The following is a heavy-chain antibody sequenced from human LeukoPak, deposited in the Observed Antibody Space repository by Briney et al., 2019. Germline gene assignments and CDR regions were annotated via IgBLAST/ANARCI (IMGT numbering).Heavy chain of an antibody. D-gene: IGHD3-22*01. CDR3: AKDRAIGPANY. V-gene: IGHV3-23*01. CDR2: ISGTSGST. Sequence: GGSLRLSCAASGFTLSSYAMSWVRQAPGKGLEWVSAISGTSGSTYYADSVKGRFTISRDNSKNTLYLQMNSLRAEDTAVYYCAKDRAIGPANYWGQGTLVTVSS. CDR1: GFTLSSYA. J-gene: IGHJ4*02.